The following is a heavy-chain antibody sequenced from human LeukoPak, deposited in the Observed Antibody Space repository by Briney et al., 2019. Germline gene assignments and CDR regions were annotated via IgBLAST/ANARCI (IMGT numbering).Heavy chain of an antibody. CDR2: IDPSDSYT. J-gene: IGHJ4*02. CDR3: ARLGFGELFPYY. V-gene: IGHV5-10-1*01. CDR1: GYSFTTYW. Sequence: GESLKISCKGSGYSFTTYWISWVRQMPGKGLEWMGRIDPSDSYTNYSPSFQGHVTISADKSISTAFLQWCSLKASDTAMYYCARLGFGELFPYYWGQGTLVTVSS. D-gene: IGHD3-10*01.